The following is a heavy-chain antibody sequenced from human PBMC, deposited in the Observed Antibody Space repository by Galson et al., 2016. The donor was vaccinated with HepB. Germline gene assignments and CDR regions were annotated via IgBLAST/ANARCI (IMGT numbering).Heavy chain of an antibody. Sequence: SLRLSCAASGFTFSSYAMYWVRQAPGKGLEYVSGISSNGGSTYYADSVKGRFTISRDNSKNTVYLQMSSLRAEDTALYYCVNNLHCSTTLCHTFDHWGQGTLVTVSS. V-gene: IGHV3-64D*06. J-gene: IGHJ4*02. CDR2: ISSNGGST. CDR3: VNNLHCSTTLCHTFDH. CDR1: GFTFSSYA. D-gene: IGHD2-2*02.